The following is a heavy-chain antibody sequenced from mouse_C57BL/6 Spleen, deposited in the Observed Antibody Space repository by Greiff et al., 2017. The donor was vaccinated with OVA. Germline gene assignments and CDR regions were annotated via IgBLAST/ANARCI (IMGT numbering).Heavy chain of an antibody. J-gene: IGHJ2*01. CDR3: ARLEGGYGNYDFLDY. D-gene: IGHD2-1*01. Sequence: VQLQQSGPELVKPGASVKISCKASGYTFTDYYMNWVKQSHGKSLEWIGDINPNNGGTSYNQKFKGKATLTVDKSSSTSYIELRSLTSEDSAVYYCARLEGGYGNYDFLDYWGQGTTLTVSS. V-gene: IGHV1-26*01. CDR2: INPNNGGT. CDR1: GYTFTDYY.